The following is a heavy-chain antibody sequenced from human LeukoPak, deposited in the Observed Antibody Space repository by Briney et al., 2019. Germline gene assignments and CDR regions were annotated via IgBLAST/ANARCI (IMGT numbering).Heavy chain of an antibody. J-gene: IGHJ5*02. CDR2: IYSGGST. CDR3: ARSEYSSSIWFDP. CDR1: GFTVSSNY. V-gene: IGHV3-53*01. Sequence: GGSLRLSCAASGFTVSSNYMSWVRQAPGKGLEWVSVIYSGGSTYYADSVKGRFTISRDNSKNTLYLQMNSLRAEDTAVYYCARSEYSSSIWFDPWGQGTLVTVSS. D-gene: IGHD6-6*01.